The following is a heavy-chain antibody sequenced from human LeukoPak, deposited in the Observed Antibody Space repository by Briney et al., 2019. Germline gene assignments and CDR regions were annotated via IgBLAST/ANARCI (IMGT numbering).Heavy chain of an antibody. CDR2: MNPNSGVT. CDR3: ARGLEGADY. Sequence: ASVKVSCKASGYIFTDYYMHWVRQAPGQGLEWMGWMNPNSGVTNYAQKFQGRVTMTRDTSISTAYMELSRLRSDDTAVYYCARGLEGADYWGQGTLVTVSS. V-gene: IGHV1-2*02. J-gene: IGHJ4*02. D-gene: IGHD1-1*01. CDR1: GYIFTDYY.